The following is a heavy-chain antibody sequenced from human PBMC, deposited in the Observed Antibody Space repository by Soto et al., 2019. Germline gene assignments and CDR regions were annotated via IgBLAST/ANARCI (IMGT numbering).Heavy chain of an antibody. CDR1: GGSISSYY. J-gene: IGHJ3*02. V-gene: IGHV4-59*01. D-gene: IGHD3-10*01. CDR3: ARAPRGGIWFGELGDDAFDI. CDR2: IYYSGST. Sequence: SETLSLTCTVSGGSISSYYWSWIRQPPGKGLEWIGYIYYSGSTNYNPSLKSRVTISVDTSKNQFSLKLSSVTAADTAVYYCARAPRGGIWFGELGDDAFDIWGQGTMVTVSS.